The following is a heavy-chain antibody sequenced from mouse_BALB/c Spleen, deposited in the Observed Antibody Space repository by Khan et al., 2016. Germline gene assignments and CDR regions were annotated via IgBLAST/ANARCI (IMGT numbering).Heavy chain of an antibody. Sequence: QIQLVQSGPELKKPGETVKISCKASEYPFTNYGMNWVKQAPGKGLKWMGWINTNTGEPTYAEEFKGRFAFSLETSASTAYLQINNLKNEDTATYFCAEDYYGSNWFAYWGQGTLVTVSA. J-gene: IGHJ3*01. V-gene: IGHV9-3*02. D-gene: IGHD1-1*01. CDR3: AEDYYGSNWFAY. CDR2: INTNTGEP. CDR1: EYPFTNYG.